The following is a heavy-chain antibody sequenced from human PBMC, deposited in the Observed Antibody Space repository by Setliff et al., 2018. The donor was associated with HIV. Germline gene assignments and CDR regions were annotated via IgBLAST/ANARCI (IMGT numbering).Heavy chain of an antibody. CDR1: GYTFTGYY. CDR3: ASKVYCTNGVCLYAFDI. J-gene: IGHJ3*02. D-gene: IGHD2-8*01. CDR2: IIPNSGGT. Sequence: EASVKVSCKASGYTFTGYYIHWVRQAPGQGLEWMGRIIPNSGGTNYAQKFQGRVTMTRDTSISTAYMELSRLRSDDTAVYYCASKVYCTNGVCLYAFDIWGQGTKVTVSS. V-gene: IGHV1-2*06.